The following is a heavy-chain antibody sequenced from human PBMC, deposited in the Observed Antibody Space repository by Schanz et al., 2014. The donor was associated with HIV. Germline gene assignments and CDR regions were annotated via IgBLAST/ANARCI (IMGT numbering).Heavy chain of an antibody. Sequence: QVQLVQSGAEVKKPGASVKVSCKASGYTFIGYYMHWVRQAPGQGLEWMGWINPSSGGTNDAQKFQGRVTMTRDTSISTAYMELSRLRSDDTAVYYCARVGRAYYYDSSGGIDYWGQGTLVTVSS. J-gene: IGHJ4*02. CDR1: GYTFIGYY. CDR2: INPSSGGT. D-gene: IGHD3-22*01. CDR3: ARVGRAYYYDSSGGIDY. V-gene: IGHV1-2*02.